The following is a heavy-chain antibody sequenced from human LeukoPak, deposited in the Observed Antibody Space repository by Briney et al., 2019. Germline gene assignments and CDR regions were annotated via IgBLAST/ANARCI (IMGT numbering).Heavy chain of an antibody. CDR1: GDSINAYY. CDR2: IYFSGTT. J-gene: IGHJ5*02. CDR3: ARRRAEGGSNGHYNWFDP. Sequence: KPSETLSLTCTVSGDSINAYYWGWIRQPPGKGLEWIGYIYFSGTTKYNPSLESRVTISVDTSKNQFSLKLSSVTAVDTAVYYCARRRAEGGSNGHYNWFDPWGQGILVTVSS. V-gene: IGHV4-59*08. D-gene: IGHD6-13*01.